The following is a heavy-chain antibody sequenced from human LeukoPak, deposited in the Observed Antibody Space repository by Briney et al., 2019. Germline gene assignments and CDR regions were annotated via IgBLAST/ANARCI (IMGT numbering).Heavy chain of an antibody. CDR1: GFAFSTYA. Sequence: GGSLRLSCEASGFAFSTYAIHWVRQVPGEGLEWVAVISFDGGNIYYAESVKGRFTISRDNSKNTLYLQMNSLRAEDTAVYYCARDSDSGWISNLFFDYWGQGTLVTVSS. CDR3: ARDSDSGWISNLFFDY. V-gene: IGHV3-30-3*01. D-gene: IGHD6-19*01. J-gene: IGHJ4*02. CDR2: ISFDGGNI.